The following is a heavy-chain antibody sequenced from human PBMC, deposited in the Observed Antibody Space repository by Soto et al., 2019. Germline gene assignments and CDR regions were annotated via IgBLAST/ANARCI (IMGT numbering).Heavy chain of an antibody. CDR3: ARDGYSSGWYKIGWFDP. Sequence: SETLSLTCTVSGGSISSYYWSWIRQPPGKGLEWIGYIYYSGSTNYNPSLKSRVTISVDTSKNQFSLKLSSVTAADTAVYYCARDGYSSGWYKIGWFDPWGQGTLVTVSS. CDR1: GGSISSYY. V-gene: IGHV4-59*01. D-gene: IGHD6-19*01. CDR2: IYYSGST. J-gene: IGHJ5*02.